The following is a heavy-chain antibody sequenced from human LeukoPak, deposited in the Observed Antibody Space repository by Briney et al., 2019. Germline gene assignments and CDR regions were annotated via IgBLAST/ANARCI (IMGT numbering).Heavy chain of an antibody. J-gene: IGHJ4*02. V-gene: IGHV4-4*07. CDR1: GVSIYNFY. Sequence: SETLSLTCTVSGVSIYNFYWSWIRQPAGKGLEWIGRIYTSGSTDYSPSLKSRVTMSLDTSKNQFSLNLYSVTAADTAVYFCARESKTYDGSGSCHDSWGQGTLVTVSS. CDR3: ARESKTYDGSGSCHDS. CDR2: IYTSGST. D-gene: IGHD3-22*01.